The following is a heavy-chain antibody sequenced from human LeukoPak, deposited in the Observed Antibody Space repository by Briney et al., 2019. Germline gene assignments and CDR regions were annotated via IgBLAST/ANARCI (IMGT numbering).Heavy chain of an antibody. CDR3: AKVQEMDTILPPFHY. CDR1: GFTFSNYA. D-gene: IGHD5-24*01. CDR2: MSGSGGTT. J-gene: IGHJ4*02. V-gene: IGHV3-23*01. Sequence: PGESLRLSCAASGFTFSNYAMSWVRQAPGKGLEWVSAMSGSGGTTFYADSVKGRFTISRDNSKNTLYLHVNSLRAADTAIYYCAKVQEMDTILPPFHYWGQGTLVTAS.